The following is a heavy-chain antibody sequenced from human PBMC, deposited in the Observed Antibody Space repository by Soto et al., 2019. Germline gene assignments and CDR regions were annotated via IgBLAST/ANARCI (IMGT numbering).Heavy chain of an antibody. CDR1: GYIFTTSY. CDR3: ARSHFREFFDY. J-gene: IGHJ4*02. Sequence: ASVKVSCKASGYIFTTSYLHWVRQAPGQGLEWMGKIDPSVGTTTYAQKFQGRVTMTRDTSTNTVYMELRGLRSEDTAVFYCARSHFREFFDYWGQGALVTVSS. CDR2: IDPSVGTT. V-gene: IGHV1-46*01. D-gene: IGHD3-3*02.